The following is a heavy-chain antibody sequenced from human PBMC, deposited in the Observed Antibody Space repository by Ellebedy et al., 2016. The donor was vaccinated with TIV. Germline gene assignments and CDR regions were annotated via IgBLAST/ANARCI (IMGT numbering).Heavy chain of an antibody. CDR2: ISTTSRYI. CDR3: ARAFSIPAAAFDY. Sequence: GGSLRLXXAASGFTFRSYIMNWVRQAPGKGLEWVSSISTTSRYIHYAESVKGRFTISRDNAKNSLYLQMNSLRAEDTAVYYCARAFSIPAAAFDYWGQGTLVTVSS. V-gene: IGHV3-21*01. D-gene: IGHD6-13*01. J-gene: IGHJ4*02. CDR1: GFTFRSYI.